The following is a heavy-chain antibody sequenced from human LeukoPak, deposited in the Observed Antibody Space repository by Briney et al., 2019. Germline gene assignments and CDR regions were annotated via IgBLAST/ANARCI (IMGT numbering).Heavy chain of an antibody. J-gene: IGHJ4*02. V-gene: IGHV4-59*01. CDR2: IYYSGST. CDR3: ARSRQNYFDGSGPSLNY. D-gene: IGHD3-22*01. Sequence: SETLSLTCTVSGGSISNYYWSWIRQPPGKGLEWIGYIYYSGSTNYNPSLKSRVTISVDTSKNQFSLKLSSVTAADTAVYYCARSRQNYFDGSGPSLNYWGQGTLVTVSS. CDR1: GGSISNYY.